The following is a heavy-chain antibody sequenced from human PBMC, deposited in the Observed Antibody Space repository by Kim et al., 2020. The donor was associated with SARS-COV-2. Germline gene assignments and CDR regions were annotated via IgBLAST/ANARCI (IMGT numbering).Heavy chain of an antibody. J-gene: IGHJ4*02. CDR2: ISSSSSTI. Sequence: GGSLRLSCAASGITFSSYSMNWVRQAPGKGLEWVSYISSSSSTIYYADSVKGRFTISRDNAKNSLYLQMNSLRAEDTAVYYCARGPGYSSIAGRYFDYWGQGTLVTVSS. V-gene: IGHV3-48*04. CDR3: ARGPGYSSIAGRYFDY. CDR1: GITFSSYS. D-gene: IGHD6-13*01.